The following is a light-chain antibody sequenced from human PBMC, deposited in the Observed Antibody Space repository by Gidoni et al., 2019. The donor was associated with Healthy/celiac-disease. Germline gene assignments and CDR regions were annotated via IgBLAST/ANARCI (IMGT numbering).Light chain of an antibody. CDR1: TPNIGNNY. CDR2: DNN. Sequence: QSVLTQPPSVSAAPGQKVTISCSGSTPNIGNNYVSWYQQLPGTAPKLPIYDNNKRPSGIPDRFSGSKSGTSATLGITGLQTGDEADYYCGTWDSSLSAYVFGTGTKVTVL. CDR3: GTWDSSLSAYV. V-gene: IGLV1-51*01. J-gene: IGLJ1*01.